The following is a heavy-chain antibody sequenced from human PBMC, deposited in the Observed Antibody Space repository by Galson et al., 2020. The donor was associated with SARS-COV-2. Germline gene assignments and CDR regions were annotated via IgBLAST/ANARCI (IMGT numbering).Heavy chain of an antibody. J-gene: IGHJ5*02. CDR2: INPSGGST. CDR3: ARGAPEYYDILTGLGNDGTTTSFGCDA. CDR1: GYTFTSYY. Sequence: ASVKVSCKASGYTFTSYYMHWVRQAPGQGLEWMGIINPSGGSTSYAQKFQGRVTMTRDTSTSTVYMELSSLRSEDTAVYYCARGAPEYYDILTGLGNDGTTTSFGCDAWGQGTLVTVSS. D-gene: IGHD3-9*01. V-gene: IGHV1-46*01.